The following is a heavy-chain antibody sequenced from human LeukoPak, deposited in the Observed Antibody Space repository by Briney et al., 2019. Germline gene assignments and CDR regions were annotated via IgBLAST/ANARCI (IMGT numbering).Heavy chain of an antibody. CDR1: GFSFSSHD. Sequence: PGRSLRLSCAASGFSFSSHDMYWIRQAPGKGLEWVALISYDGSNKNYGDSVRGRFTISRDNSKNTLSLQLNSLRAEDTAVYYCAKEGSKIGSGRNRYYYTGMDVWGKGTTVTVSS. D-gene: IGHD3-10*01. J-gene: IGHJ6*04. CDR2: ISYDGSNK. V-gene: IGHV3-30*18. CDR3: AKEGSKIGSGRNRYYYTGMDV.